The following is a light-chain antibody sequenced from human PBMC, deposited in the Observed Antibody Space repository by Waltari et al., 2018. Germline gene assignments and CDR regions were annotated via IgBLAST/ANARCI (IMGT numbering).Light chain of an antibody. J-gene: IGLJ2*01. CDR1: ALPNQY. Sequence: SYELTQPPSVSVSPGQTDRITCSGDALPNQYAYWYQQKPGHAPVVVIYKVSERPSGIPERFSGSTSGTTVTLAISGVQAEDEADYYCQSTDSSGTSVVFGGGTKLTVL. CDR3: QSTDSSGTSVV. CDR2: KVS. V-gene: IGLV3-25*03.